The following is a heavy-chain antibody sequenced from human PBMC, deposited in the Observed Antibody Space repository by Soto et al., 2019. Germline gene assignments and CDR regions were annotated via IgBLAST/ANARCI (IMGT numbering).Heavy chain of an antibody. CDR1: GVSISSGNW. CDR3: ARLVYDTRLNYMYFDF. V-gene: IGHV4-4*02. J-gene: IGHJ4*02. CDR2: IFHDGTA. D-gene: IGHD2-8*01. Sequence: SETLSLTCAVYGVSISSGNWWTWVRQTPQRGLEYIGEIFHDGTANYYPSFERRVAISVDTSKNQFSLKLTSVTAADTAIYFCARLVYDTRLNYMYFDFWGQGALVTVSS.